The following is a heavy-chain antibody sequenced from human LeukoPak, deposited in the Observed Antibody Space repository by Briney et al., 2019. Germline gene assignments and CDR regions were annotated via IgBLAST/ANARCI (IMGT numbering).Heavy chain of an antibody. CDR2: IIPIFGTA. CDR3: ARSRPDYGDYLYYYGMDV. Sequence: GASVTVSCKASGGTFSSYAISWVRQAPGQGLEWMGGIIPIFGTANYAQKFQGRVTITADESTSTAYMELSSLRSEDTAVYYCARSRPDYGDYLYYYGMDVWGQGTTVTVSS. CDR1: GGTFSSYA. V-gene: IGHV1-69*13. J-gene: IGHJ6*02. D-gene: IGHD4-17*01.